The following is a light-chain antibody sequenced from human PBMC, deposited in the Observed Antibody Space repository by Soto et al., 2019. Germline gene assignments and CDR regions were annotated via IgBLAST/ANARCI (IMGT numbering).Light chain of an antibody. CDR3: QQYASSPLT. Sequence: EIVLTQSPGTLSLSPGERATLSCRASQSIGRNFLAWYQQKPGQAPRLLIHGASSRATGIPDRFSGSASGTDFILTISRLEPEDFAGDYCQQYASSPLTFGGGTRVEIK. V-gene: IGKV3-20*01. CDR2: GAS. J-gene: IGKJ4*01. CDR1: QSIGRNF.